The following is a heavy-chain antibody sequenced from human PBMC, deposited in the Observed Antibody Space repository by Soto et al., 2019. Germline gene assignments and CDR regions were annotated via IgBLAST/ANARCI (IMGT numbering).Heavy chain of an antibody. Sequence: QVQLQESGPGLVKPSETLSLTCTVSGGSISSYYWSWIRQPPGKGLEWIGYIYYSGSTNYNPSLKSRVTMSVDTSKNQAPLKPSSVTAADTAVYYCARLRHDILPGYFDYWGQGTLVTVSS. CDR1: GGSISSYY. CDR3: ARLRHDILPGYFDY. V-gene: IGHV4-59*08. CDR2: IYYSGST. D-gene: IGHD3-9*01. J-gene: IGHJ4*02.